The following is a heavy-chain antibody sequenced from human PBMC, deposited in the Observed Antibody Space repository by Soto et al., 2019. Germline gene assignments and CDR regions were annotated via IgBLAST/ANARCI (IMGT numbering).Heavy chain of an antibody. CDR2: ISAYNGNT. V-gene: IGHV1-18*01. CDR3: VKGYGSGLNWFDR. CDR1: GYTFTSNG. D-gene: IGHD3-10*01. J-gene: IGHJ5*02. Sequence: ASVKVSCKASGYTFTSNGISWVRQAPGQGLEWMGWISAYNGNTNYAQKLQGRVTMTTDTSTSTAYMELRSLRSDDTAVYSCVKGYGSGLNWFDRWGQGTLVTVSS.